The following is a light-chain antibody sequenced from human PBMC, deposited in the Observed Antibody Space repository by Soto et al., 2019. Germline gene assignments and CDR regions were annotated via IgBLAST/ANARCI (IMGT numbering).Light chain of an antibody. CDR3: QQYGSSLVT. CDR2: GAS. J-gene: IGKJ1*01. CDR1: QSVSSSY. V-gene: IGKV3-20*01. Sequence: EIVLTQSPGTLSLSPGERATLSCRASQSVSSSYLAWYQQKPGQAPRLLIYGASSRATGIPDRFSGSGSGTDFTLTISRLEPEDFAVYYCQQYGSSLVTFGQGNKVEIK.